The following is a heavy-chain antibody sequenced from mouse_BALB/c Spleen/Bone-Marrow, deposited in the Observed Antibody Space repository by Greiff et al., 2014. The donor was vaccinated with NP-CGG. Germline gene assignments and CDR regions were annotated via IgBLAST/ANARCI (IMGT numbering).Heavy chain of an antibody. J-gene: IGHJ3*01. CDR1: GYNFTSYW. CDR2: IYPGSGST. Sequence: VQLQQSGAELVKPGNSVKLSCKASGYNFTSYWINWVKLRPGQGLEWIGDIYPGSGSTKYNEKFKSKATLTVDTSSSTSYMQLSSLASEYSALYYFARFSHLGLLAYWGQGTLVTVSA. V-gene: IGHV1-55*01. D-gene: IGHD3-1*01. CDR3: ARFSHLGLLAY.